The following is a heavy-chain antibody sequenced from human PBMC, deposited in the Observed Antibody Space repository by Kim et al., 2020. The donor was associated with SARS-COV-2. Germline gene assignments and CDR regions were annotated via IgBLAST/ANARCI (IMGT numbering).Heavy chain of an antibody. Sequence: GGPSYNLPLKSRVNISLDTSKKQFSLRLTSVTAADTAMYYCTRGAGTGADYWGQGTLVTVSS. CDR2: GGP. CDR3: TRGAGTGADY. D-gene: IGHD1-1*01. J-gene: IGHJ4*02. V-gene: IGHV4-59*09.